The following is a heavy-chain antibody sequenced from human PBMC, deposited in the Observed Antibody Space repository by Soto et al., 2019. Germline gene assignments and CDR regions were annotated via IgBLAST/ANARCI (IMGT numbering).Heavy chain of an antibody. D-gene: IGHD6-19*01. CDR1: GGSISSYY. Sequence: PSETLSLTCTVSGGSISSYYWSWIRQPPGKGLEWIGYIYYSGSTNYNPSLKSRVTISVDTSKNQFSLKLSSVTAADTAVYYCARLSISASGWYYFDYWGQGTLVTVSS. CDR2: IYYSGST. CDR3: ARLSISASGWYYFDY. V-gene: IGHV4-59*08. J-gene: IGHJ4*02.